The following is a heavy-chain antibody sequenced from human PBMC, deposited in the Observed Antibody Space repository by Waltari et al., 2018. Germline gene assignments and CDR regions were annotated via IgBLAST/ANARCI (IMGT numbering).Heavy chain of an antibody. CDR3: ATVPGIATSGNDGIDI. D-gene: IGHD6-13*01. Sequence: EVQLVESGGGVVRPGGSLRLSCAASGFPFDDYGMSWVRQAPGKGLEWVSDIKWNGGSTGYADSVKGRFTISRDSAKTSLYLQMNSLRAEDTALYYCATVPGIATSGNDGIDIWGQGTMVTVSS. CDR2: IKWNGGST. V-gene: IGHV3-20*04. CDR1: GFPFDDYG. J-gene: IGHJ3*02.